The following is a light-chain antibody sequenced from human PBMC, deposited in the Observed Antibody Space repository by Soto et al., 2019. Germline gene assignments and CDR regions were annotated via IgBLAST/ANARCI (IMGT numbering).Light chain of an antibody. J-gene: IGLJ1*01. V-gene: IGLV2-14*01. Sequence: QSALTQPASVSGSPGQSITISCTGTSSDVGGYNYVSWYQQHPGKAPKLMIYEVSNRPSGVSNRFSGSKSGNTASLTISGLQAEDEADYYCSSYTSTSTYVFGTGPXVTVL. CDR1: SSDVGGYNY. CDR3: SSYTSTSTYV. CDR2: EVS.